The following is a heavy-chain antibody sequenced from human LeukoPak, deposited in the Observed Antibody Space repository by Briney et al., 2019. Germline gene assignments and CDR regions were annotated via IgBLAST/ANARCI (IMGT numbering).Heavy chain of an antibody. CDR3: AQGYSSGYYPY. CDR1: GFTFDTFA. V-gene: IGHV3-23*01. D-gene: IGHD3-22*01. Sequence: PGGSLRLSCVASGFTFDTFAMSWVRQAPGKGLEWVSAISLDGDTEYYADSVRGRFIISRDSSRNTLYLQINSLRPEDTALYYCAQGYSSGYYPYWGQGTLVTVSS. CDR2: ISLDGDTE. J-gene: IGHJ4*02.